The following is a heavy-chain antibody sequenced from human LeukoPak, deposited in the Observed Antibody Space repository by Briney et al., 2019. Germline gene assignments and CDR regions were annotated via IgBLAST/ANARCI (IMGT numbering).Heavy chain of an antibody. CDR3: ARLGLGVMLSAPSLDY. Sequence: GRSLRLSCAASGFTFSSYGMHWVRQAPGKGLEWVAVISYDGSNKYYADSVKGRFTISRDNSKNTLYLQMNSLRAEDTAVYYCARLGLGVMLSAPSLDYWGQGTLVTVSS. CDR2: ISYDGSNK. D-gene: IGHD2-8*01. CDR1: GFTFSSYG. J-gene: IGHJ4*02. V-gene: IGHV3-30*03.